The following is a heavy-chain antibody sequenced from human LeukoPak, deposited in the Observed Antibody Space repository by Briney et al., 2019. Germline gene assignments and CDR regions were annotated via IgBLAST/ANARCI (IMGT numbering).Heavy chain of an antibody. D-gene: IGHD6-13*01. Sequence: GGSLRLSCAASGFTFSSYALSWVRQAPGKGLEWVSGISWNSGSIGYADSVKGRFTISRDNAKNSLYLQMNSLRAEDTALYYCAKADSIAAAGGIDYWGQGTLVTVSS. CDR2: ISWNSGSI. CDR3: AKADSIAAAGGIDY. J-gene: IGHJ4*02. V-gene: IGHV3-9*01. CDR1: GFTFSSYA.